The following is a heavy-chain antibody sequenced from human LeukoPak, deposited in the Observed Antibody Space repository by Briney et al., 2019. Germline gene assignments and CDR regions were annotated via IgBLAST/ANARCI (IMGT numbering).Heavy chain of an antibody. CDR1: GGTFSSYA. CDR3: ARGRRLAGDFDY. J-gene: IGHJ4*02. D-gene: IGHD6-19*01. CDR2: IIPIFGTA. Sequence: SVKVSCKASGGTFSSYAISWVRQAPGQGLEWMGGIIPIFGTANYAQKFQGRVTITTDESTSTAYMELSSLRSEDTAVYCCARGRRLAGDFDYWGQGTLVTVSS. V-gene: IGHV1-69*05.